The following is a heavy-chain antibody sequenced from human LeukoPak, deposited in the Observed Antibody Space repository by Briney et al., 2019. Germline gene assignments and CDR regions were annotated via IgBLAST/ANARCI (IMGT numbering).Heavy chain of an antibody. CDR2: IRGSGDST. CDR1: GFTFSNYA. Sequence: GGSLRLSCAASGFTFSNYAMTWVRQAPGKGLEWVSTIRGSGDSTYYADSVKGRFTISRDNSKNTLYLQMNSLRAEDTAVFYCAKGGYFSSFDPWGQGILVTVSS. V-gene: IGHV3-23*01. D-gene: IGHD6-13*01. CDR3: AKGGYFSSFDP. J-gene: IGHJ5*02.